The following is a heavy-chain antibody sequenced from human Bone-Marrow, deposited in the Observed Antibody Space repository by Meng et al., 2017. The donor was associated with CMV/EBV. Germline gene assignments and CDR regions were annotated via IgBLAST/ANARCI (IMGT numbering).Heavy chain of an antibody. J-gene: IGHJ6*02. CDR1: GSTCSSYW. D-gene: IGHD2-2*01. CDR3: ARDRRVVPAAYIYYYYGMDV. CDR2: IKQDGSEK. Sequence: GESLKISCAASGSTCSSYWRSWVRQAPGKGLEWVANIKQDGSEKYYVDSVKGRFTISRDNAKNSLYLQMNSVRAEDTAVYYCARDRRVVPAAYIYYYYGMDVWGQGTTVTVSS. V-gene: IGHV3-7*01.